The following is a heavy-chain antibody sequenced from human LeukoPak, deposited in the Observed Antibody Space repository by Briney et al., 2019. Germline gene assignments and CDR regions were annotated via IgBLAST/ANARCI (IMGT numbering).Heavy chain of an antibody. Sequence: PGGALRLSCAASGFIFSSNRMHWVRRTPGKGLVWVSRMYSDVSSTSYANYVKGRFTISRDNAKNTLYLQMDGLRAENTAVYYCARETTVTGWFDPWGQGTLVTVSS. J-gene: IGHJ5*02. D-gene: IGHD4-17*01. CDR2: MYSDVSST. CDR1: GFIFSSNR. V-gene: IGHV3-74*01. CDR3: ARETTVTGWFDP.